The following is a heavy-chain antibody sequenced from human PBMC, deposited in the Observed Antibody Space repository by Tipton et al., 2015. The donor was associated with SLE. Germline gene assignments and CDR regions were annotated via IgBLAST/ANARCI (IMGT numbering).Heavy chain of an antibody. CDR2: LSAYTGNT. Sequence: QSGPEVKKPGASVKVSCKASGYTFTSYGISWVRQAPGQGLAWMGWLSAYTGNTNYAQKLQGRVTMTTDTSTSTAYMELRSLRSDDTAVYYCARDLRPVVPVQHWGQGALVTVSS. CDR3: ARDLRPVVPVQH. CDR1: GYTFTSYG. V-gene: IGHV1-18*01. J-gene: IGHJ1*01. D-gene: IGHD2-15*01.